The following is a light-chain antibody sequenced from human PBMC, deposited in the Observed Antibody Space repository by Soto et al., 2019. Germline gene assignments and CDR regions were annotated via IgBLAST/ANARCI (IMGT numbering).Light chain of an antibody. J-gene: IGKJ1*01. CDR2: DAS. CDR1: QSISHN. Sequence: EVVMTQSPATLSVSPGERVTLSCRASQSISHNLAWYQQKAGQPPSLLIYDASTRATGIPTRFSGSGSGTKFTLTISSLQSEDFAVYYCQQYDNRPRTFGQGTKVDIK. V-gene: IGKV3-15*01. CDR3: QQYDNRPRT.